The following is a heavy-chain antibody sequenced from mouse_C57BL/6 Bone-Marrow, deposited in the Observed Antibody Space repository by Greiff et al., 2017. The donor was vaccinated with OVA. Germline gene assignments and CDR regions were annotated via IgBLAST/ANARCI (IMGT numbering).Heavy chain of an antibody. Sequence: VQLQQPGAELVKPGASVKLSCKASGYTFTSYWMQWVKQRPGQGLEWIGEIDPSDSYTNYNQKFKGKATLTVDTSSSTSYMQLSSRTSEDASVYYCARSGYYAMDYWGQGTSVTVSS. V-gene: IGHV1-50*01. J-gene: IGHJ4*01. CDR1: GYTFTSYW. CDR2: IDPSDSYT. CDR3: ARSGYYAMDY.